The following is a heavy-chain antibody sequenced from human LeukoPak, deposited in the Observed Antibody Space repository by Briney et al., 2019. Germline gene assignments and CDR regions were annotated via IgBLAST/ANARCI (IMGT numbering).Heavy chain of an antibody. Sequence: QSGGSLRLSCAASGFTVSSNYMSWVRQAPGKGLEWVSAISGSGGSTYYADSVKGRFTISRDNSKNTLYLQMNSLRAEDTAVYYCAKGPPYYYDSRVQGTLVTVSS. CDR3: AKGPPYYYDS. CDR2: ISGSGGST. V-gene: IGHV3-23*01. J-gene: IGHJ4*02. D-gene: IGHD3-22*01. CDR1: GFTVSSNY.